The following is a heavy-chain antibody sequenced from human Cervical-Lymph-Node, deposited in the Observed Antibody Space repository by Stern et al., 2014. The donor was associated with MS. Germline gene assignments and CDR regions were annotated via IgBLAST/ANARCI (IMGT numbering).Heavy chain of an antibody. CDR3: TRALRIADRPSPGGHWFDP. CDR2: INPKSGGT. D-gene: IGHD6-6*01. J-gene: IGHJ5*02. Sequence: QVQLVQSGAEVEKPGASVKVSCKASGYIFTDYYLHWVRQAPGQGLEWMGSINPKSGGTSYAQSFQGRVTLTRDTSITTAYMDLSRLTSDDTAVYYCTRALRIADRPSPGGHWFDPWGQGTLVIVSS. CDR1: GYIFTDYY. V-gene: IGHV1-2*02.